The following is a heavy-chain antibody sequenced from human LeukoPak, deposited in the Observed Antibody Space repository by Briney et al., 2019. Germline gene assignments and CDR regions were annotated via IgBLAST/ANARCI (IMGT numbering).Heavy chain of an antibody. CDR1: GFTFSSYS. D-gene: IGHD3-3*01. CDR3: ARDQMRPNYDFWSGPWGRAYYFDY. J-gene: IGHJ4*02. CDR2: ISSSSSYI. V-gene: IGHV3-21*01. Sequence: PGGSLRLSCAASGFTFSSYSMNWVRQAPGKGLEWVSPISSSSSYIYYADSVKGRFTISRDNAKNSLYLQMNSPRAEDTAVYYCARDQMRPNYDFWSGPWGRAYYFDYWGQGTLVTVSS.